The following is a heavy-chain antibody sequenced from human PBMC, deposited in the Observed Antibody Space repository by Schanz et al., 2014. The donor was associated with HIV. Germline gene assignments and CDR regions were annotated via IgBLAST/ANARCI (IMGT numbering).Heavy chain of an antibody. CDR3: TTDLLTILSEFDY. Sequence: EVQLVESGGDLVKPGGSLRLSCVASGFTLSSYSMNWVRQAPGKGLEWVAHIKRKTDGETKEYAVPVKGRFTISRDDSKNTVYLQMKSLKTEDTAIYYCTTDLLTILSEFDYWGQGTLVTVSS. V-gene: IGHV3-15*01. D-gene: IGHD3-3*01. CDR2: IKRKTDGETK. J-gene: IGHJ4*02. CDR1: GFTLSSYS.